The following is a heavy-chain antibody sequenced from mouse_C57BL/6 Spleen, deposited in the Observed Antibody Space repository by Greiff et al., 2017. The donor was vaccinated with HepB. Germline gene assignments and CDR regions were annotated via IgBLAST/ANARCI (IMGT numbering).Heavy chain of an antibody. Sequence: VQLQQSGAELVRPGTSVKVSCKASGYAFTNYLIEWVKQRPGQGLEWIGVINPGSGGTNYNEKFKGKATLTADKSSSTAYMQLSRLTSEDSAVYFCARSPYYGSSSFDYWGQGTTLTVSS. CDR2: INPGSGGT. D-gene: IGHD1-1*01. V-gene: IGHV1-54*01. CDR3: ARSPYYGSSSFDY. J-gene: IGHJ2*01. CDR1: GYAFTNYL.